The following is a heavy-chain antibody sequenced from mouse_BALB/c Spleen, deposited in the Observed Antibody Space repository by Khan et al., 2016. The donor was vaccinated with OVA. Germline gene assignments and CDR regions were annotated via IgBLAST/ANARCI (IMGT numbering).Heavy chain of an antibody. CDR1: GFSLSRYN. CDR3: ARAYYRYDGYYAMDY. J-gene: IGHJ4*01. D-gene: IGHD2-14*01. V-gene: IGHV2-6-4*01. CDR2: IWGGGGT. Sequence: QVQLKESGPGLVAPSQSLSITCPVSGFSLSRYNIHWVRQPPGKGLDWLLMIWGGGGTDYNSTLKSSLSISKDNSKSQVFLKLNSLQTDDTAMYYCARAYYRYDGYYAMDYWGKGTSVTVSS.